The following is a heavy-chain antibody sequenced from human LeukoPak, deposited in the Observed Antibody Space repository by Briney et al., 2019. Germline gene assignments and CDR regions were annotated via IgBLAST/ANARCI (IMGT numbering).Heavy chain of an antibody. J-gene: IGHJ4*02. V-gene: IGHV3-13*01. CDR3: ARAVAGTDEIDS. CDR2: IGSGGDT. Sequence: GGSLRLSCAGSGFSFSSYDMLWVRHATGKGLEWVSAIGSGGDTYYAGSVKGRFTISRESAKNSFYLQMNSLSAGDTAVYFCARAVAGTDEIDSWGQGTLVTVSS. D-gene: IGHD6-19*01. CDR1: GFSFSSYD.